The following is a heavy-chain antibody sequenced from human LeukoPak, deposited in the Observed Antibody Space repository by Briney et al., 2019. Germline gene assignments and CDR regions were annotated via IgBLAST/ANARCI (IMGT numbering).Heavy chain of an antibody. CDR2: IKQDGSEK. CDR3: ARASPRVREIMSFHYYYYMDV. V-gene: IGHV3-7*01. Sequence: GGSLRLSCAGSGFTFRTNGLHWVRQAPGKGLEWVANIKQDGSEKYYVDSVKGRFTISRDNAKNLLYLQMNSLRAEDTAVYYCARASPRVREIMSFHYYYYMDVWGKGTTVTVSS. D-gene: IGHD3-10*01. CDR1: GFTFRTNG. J-gene: IGHJ6*03.